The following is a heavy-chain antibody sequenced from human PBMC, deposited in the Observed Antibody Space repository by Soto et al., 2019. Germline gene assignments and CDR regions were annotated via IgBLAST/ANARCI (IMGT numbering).Heavy chain of an antibody. J-gene: IGHJ6*02. CDR1: GFTFDDYT. CDR2: ISWDGGST. CDR3: AKGGVAVPAAAPIYYGMDV. D-gene: IGHD2-2*01. V-gene: IGHV3-43*01. Sequence: PGGSLRLSCAASGFTFDDYTMHWVRQAPGKGLEWVSLISWDGGSTYYADSVKGRFTISRDNSKNSLYLQMNSLRTEDTALYYCAKGGVAVPAAAPIYYGMDVWGQGTTVTVSS.